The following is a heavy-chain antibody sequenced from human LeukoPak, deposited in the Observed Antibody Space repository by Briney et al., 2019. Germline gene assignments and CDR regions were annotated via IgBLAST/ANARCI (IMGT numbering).Heavy chain of an antibody. D-gene: IGHD3-22*01. Sequence: ASVKVSCKASGYTFTSYYMHWVRHAPGQGLEWMGIINPSGGSTSYAQKFQGRVTMTRDTSTSTVYMELSSLRSEDTAVYYCVSRGDSSGYLSAEYFQHWGQGTLVTVSS. J-gene: IGHJ1*01. V-gene: IGHV1-46*01. CDR3: VSRGDSSGYLSAEYFQH. CDR2: INPSGGST. CDR1: GYTFTSYY.